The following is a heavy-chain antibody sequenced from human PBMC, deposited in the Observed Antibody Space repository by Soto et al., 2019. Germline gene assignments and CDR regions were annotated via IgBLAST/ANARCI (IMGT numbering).Heavy chain of an antibody. CDR3: ARGDRGGSGSPASYYYSGLDV. CDR2: VSAGGDMT. Sequence: DVQLLESGGHLVQPGGSLRLSCAASGFTFSSYAMSWVRQAPGKGLEWVSSVSAGGDMTYYSDSVKGRITISRDNSNIALFLQMDCLRIEDTALYYCARGDRGGSGSPASYYYSGLDVWGQGAKVTVS. V-gene: IGHV3-23*01. D-gene: IGHD3-10*01. CDR1: GFTFSSYA. J-gene: IGHJ6*02.